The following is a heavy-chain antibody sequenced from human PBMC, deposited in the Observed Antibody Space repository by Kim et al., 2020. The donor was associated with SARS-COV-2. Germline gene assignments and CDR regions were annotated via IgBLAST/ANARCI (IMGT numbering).Heavy chain of an antibody. CDR3: ARGTRQWLSRHYYYYMDV. V-gene: IGHV4-34*01. D-gene: IGHD6-19*01. CDR1: GGSFSGYY. J-gene: IGHJ6*03. CDR2: INHSGST. Sequence: SETLSLTCAVYGGSFSGYYLSWIRQPPGKGLEWIGEINHSGSTNYNPSLKSRVTISVDTTKNQFSLQLSSVTAADTAVYYCARGTRQWLSRHYYYYMDV.